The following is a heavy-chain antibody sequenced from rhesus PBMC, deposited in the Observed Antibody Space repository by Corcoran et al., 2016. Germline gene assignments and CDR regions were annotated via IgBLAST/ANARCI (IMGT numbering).Heavy chain of an antibody. D-gene: IGHD3-3*01. Sequence: QVQLQESGPGLVKPSETLSLTCAVSGGSISSSNWWCWLRQPPGKGLEWIGGIYSNTESTNYNPSLKNRVTISKDTSKNQFSLKLSSVTAADTAVYYCARGLGDYWGQGVLVTVSS. J-gene: IGHJ4*01. CDR2: IYSNTEST. V-gene: IGHV4S12*01. CDR1: GGSISSSNW. CDR3: ARGLGDY.